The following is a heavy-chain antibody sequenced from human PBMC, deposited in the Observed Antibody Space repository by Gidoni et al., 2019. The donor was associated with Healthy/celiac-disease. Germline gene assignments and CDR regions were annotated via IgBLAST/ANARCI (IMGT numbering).Heavy chain of an antibody. V-gene: IGHV1-69*04. Sequence: QVQLVQSGAEVKKPGSSVKVSCKASGGTFRSYAISSVRHASGQGLEWMGRLIPIFGIANYARTFQGRVTITADKSTSTAYMERGSLRSEHTAVYYCARESRTTVVTRAGGAFDIWGQGTRVTVAS. CDR3: ARESRTTVVTRAGGAFDI. CDR1: GGTFRSYA. D-gene: IGHD4-17*01. CDR2: LIPIFGIA. J-gene: IGHJ3*02.